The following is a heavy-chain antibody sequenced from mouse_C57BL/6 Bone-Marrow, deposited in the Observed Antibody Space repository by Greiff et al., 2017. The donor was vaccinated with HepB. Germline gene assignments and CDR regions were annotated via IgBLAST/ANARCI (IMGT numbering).Heavy chain of an antibody. J-gene: IGHJ1*03. D-gene: IGHD1-1*01. Sequence: VQLQQPGAELVRPGSSVKLSCKASGYTFTSYWMHWVKQRPIQGLEWIGNIDPSDSETHYNQKFKDKATLTVDKSSSTAYMQLSSLTSEDSAVYYCSRVTTVVATSHWYFDVWGTGTTVTVSS. CDR2: IDPSDSET. CDR1: GYTFTSYW. CDR3: SRVTTVVATSHWYFDV. V-gene: IGHV1-52*01.